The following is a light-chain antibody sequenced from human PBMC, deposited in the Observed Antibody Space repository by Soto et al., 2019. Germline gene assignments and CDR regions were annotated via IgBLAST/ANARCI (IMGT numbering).Light chain of an antibody. CDR2: AAS. CDR1: QDVSRF. V-gene: IGKV1-9*01. J-gene: IGKJ3*01. CDR3: QQLNSYVFT. Sequence: DIQLTQSPSFLSASVGDRVTISCRASQDVSRFLAWYQQKPGKAPNLLFYAASTLQSGVPSRFSGSGSGTEFTLTISSLQPEDFATYYCQQLNSYVFTFGPGTKVDIK.